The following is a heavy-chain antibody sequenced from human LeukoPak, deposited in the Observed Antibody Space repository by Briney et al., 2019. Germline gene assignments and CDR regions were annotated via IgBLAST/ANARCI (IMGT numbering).Heavy chain of an antibody. CDR3: AGYGSGSYYVYAFDI. J-gene: IGHJ3*02. CDR2: ISGSGGST. D-gene: IGHD3-10*01. CDR1: GFTFSSYA. V-gene: IGHV3-23*01. Sequence: GGSLRLSCAASGFTFSSYAMSWVRQAPGKGLEWVSAISGSGGSTYYADSVKGRFTISRDNSKNTLYLQMNSLRAEDTAVYYGAGYGSGSYYVYAFDIWGQGTMVTVSS.